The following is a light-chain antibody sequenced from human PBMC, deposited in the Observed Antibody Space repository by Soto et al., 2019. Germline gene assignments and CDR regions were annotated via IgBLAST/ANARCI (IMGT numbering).Light chain of an antibody. J-gene: IGKJ4*01. CDR3: QQYKDYPLT. CDR2: AAS. Sequence: DIQTTQSPSSLSASVGDRITITCRASQDIINRLVWFQQKPGKAPKSLIYAASNLQSGVPSKFSGSGSGTDFTLTISSLQPEDFATYYCQQYKDYPLTFGGGTRVEIK. V-gene: IGKV1-16*02. CDR1: QDIINR.